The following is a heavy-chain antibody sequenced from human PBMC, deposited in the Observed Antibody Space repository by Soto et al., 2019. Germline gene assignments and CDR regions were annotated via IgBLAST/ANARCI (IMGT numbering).Heavy chain of an antibody. CDR3: ARDFAYFDS. CDR1: GGSFKSGSYS. J-gene: IGHJ4*02. Sequence: QVQLQESGPGLVKPSETLSLTCTVSGGSFKSGSYSWSWIRQPPGKGLEWIGYVDHTGRTSYNASLKSQVSISLDTSKNQFSLNLDSVTAADAAVYFCARDFAYFDSWGQGALVTFSS. V-gene: IGHV4-61*01. CDR2: VDHTGRT. D-gene: IGHD3-3*01.